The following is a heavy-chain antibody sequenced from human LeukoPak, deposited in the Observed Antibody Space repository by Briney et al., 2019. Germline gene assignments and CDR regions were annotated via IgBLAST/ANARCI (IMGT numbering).Heavy chain of an antibody. D-gene: IGHD1-26*01. CDR1: GYTFTGYY. CDR2: INPNSGGT. CDR3: ARSVGATMESWFDP. V-gene: IGHV1-2*02. J-gene: IGHJ5*02. Sequence: ASVKVSCKASGYTFTGYYMHWVRQAPGQGLEWMGWINPNSGGTNYAQKFQGRVTMTRDTSISTAYMELSRLRPDDTAVYYCARSVGATMESWFDPWGQGTLVTVSS.